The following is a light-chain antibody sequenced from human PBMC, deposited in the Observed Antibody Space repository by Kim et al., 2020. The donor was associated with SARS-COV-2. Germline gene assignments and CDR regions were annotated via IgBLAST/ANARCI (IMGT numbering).Light chain of an antibody. J-gene: IGLJ1*01. Sequence: SQGQTASITCSGDKLGDKYACWYKKKPGQSPVLVIYQDSKRPSGIPERFSGSNSGNTATLTISGTQAMDEADYYCQAWDSSTYYVFGTGTKVTVL. CDR1: KLGDKY. CDR2: QDS. CDR3: QAWDSSTYYV. V-gene: IGLV3-1*01.